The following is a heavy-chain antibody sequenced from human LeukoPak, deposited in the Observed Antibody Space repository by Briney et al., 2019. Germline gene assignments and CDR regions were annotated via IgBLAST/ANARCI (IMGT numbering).Heavy chain of an antibody. J-gene: IGHJ4*02. Sequence: SETLSLTCTVSGGSISSYYWSWIRQPPGQGLEWIGYIYYSGSTNYNPSLKSRVTISVDTSKNQFSLKLSSVIAADTAVYYCARWYSSGWAFDYWGQGTLVTVSS. CDR1: GGSISSYY. V-gene: IGHV4-59*08. CDR2: IYYSGST. CDR3: ARWYSSGWAFDY. D-gene: IGHD6-19*01.